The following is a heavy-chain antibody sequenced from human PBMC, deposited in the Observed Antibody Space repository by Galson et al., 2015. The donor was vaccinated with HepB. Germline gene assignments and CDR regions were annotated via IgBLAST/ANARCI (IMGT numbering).Heavy chain of an antibody. V-gene: IGHV1-18*04. CDR3: ARTEYTMVRGSGGMDV. D-gene: IGHD3-10*01. Sequence: SVKVSCKASGYTFTSYGISWVRQAPGQGLEWMGWISAYNGNTNYAQKLQGRVTMTSDTSTSTAYMELRSLRSDDTAVYYCARTEYTMVRGSGGMDVWGQGTTVTVSS. CDR1: GYTFTSYG. J-gene: IGHJ6*02. CDR2: ISAYNGNT.